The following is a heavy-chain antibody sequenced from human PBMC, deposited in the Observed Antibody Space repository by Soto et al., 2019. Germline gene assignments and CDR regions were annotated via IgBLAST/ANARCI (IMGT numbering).Heavy chain of an antibody. V-gene: IGHV1-2*02. CDR1: GYTFTSYG. D-gene: IGHD2-15*01. J-gene: IGHJ6*02. CDR3: AREVVVVVAAPYYYGMDV. CDR2: INPNSGGT. Sequence: GASVKVSCKASGYTFTSYGISWVRQAPGQGLEWMGWINPNSGGTNYAQKFQGRVTMTRDTSISTAYMELSRLRSDDTAVYYCAREVVVVVAAPYYYGMDVWGQGTTVTVSS.